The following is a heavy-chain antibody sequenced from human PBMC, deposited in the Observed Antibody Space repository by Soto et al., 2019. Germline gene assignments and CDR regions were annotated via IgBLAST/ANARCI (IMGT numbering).Heavy chain of an antibody. CDR3: ARHNVSITMVRGVIVPWYYYYGMDV. Sequence: PSETLSLTCTVSGGSISSYYWSWIRQPPGKGLEWIGYIYYSGSTNYNPSLKSRVTISVDTSKNQFSLKLSSVTAADTAVYYCARHNVSITMVRGVIVPWYYYYGMDVWGQGTTVTVSS. D-gene: IGHD3-10*01. V-gene: IGHV4-59*08. CDR1: GGSISSYY. CDR2: IYYSGST. J-gene: IGHJ6*02.